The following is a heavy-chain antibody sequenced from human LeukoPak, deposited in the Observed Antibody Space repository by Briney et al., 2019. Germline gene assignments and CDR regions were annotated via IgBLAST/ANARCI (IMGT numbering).Heavy chain of an antibody. J-gene: IGHJ4*02. CDR2: IYDTGTT. CDR3: AGIWYSSGYYFDY. V-gene: IGHV4-59*11. CDR1: GDSISSHY. Sequence: SETLPLTCTVSGDSISSHYWSWIRQPPGKGLEWIAYIYDTGTTVSNPSLKSRVSMSLDRSKNEVSLQLTSATAADTAVYYCAGIWYSSGYYFDYWGQGTLVTVSS. D-gene: IGHD6-19*01.